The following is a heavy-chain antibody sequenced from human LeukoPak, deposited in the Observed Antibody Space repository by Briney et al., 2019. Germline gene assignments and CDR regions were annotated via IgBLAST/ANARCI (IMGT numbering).Heavy chain of an antibody. D-gene: IGHD6-19*01. Sequence: PGGSLRLSCAASGFTFSSYSMNWVRQAPGKGLEWVSSISSSSSYIYYADSVKGRFTISRDNAKNSLYLQMNSLRAEDTAVYYCARDSSRTWLPPYDPTYYFDYWGQGTLVTVSS. CDR1: GFTFSSYS. V-gene: IGHV3-21*01. CDR3: ARDSSRTWLPPYDPTYYFDY. CDR2: ISSSSSYI. J-gene: IGHJ4*02.